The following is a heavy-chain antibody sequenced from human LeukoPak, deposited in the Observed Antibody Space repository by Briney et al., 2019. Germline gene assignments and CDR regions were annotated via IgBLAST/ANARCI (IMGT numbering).Heavy chain of an antibody. CDR1: GYTFTGYY. CDR2: ISAYNGNT. D-gene: IGHD3-3*01. J-gene: IGHJ4*02. CDR3: ARGPLYYDFWSGYYRAPFDY. Sequence: ASVKVSCKASGYTFTGYYMYWVRQAPGQGLEWMGWISAYNGNTNYAQKLQGRVTMTTDTSTSTAYMELSSLRSEDTAVYYCARGPLYYDFWSGYYRAPFDYWGQGTLVTVSS. V-gene: IGHV1-18*04.